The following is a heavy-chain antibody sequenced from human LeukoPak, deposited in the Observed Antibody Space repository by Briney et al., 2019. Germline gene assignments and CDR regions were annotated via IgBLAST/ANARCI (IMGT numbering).Heavy chain of an antibody. CDR1: GYTFTSYG. CDR3: ARDLGVVVAADYFDY. V-gene: IGHV1-18*04. CDR2: ISAYNGNT. J-gene: IGHJ4*02. Sequence: GASVKVSCKASGYTFTSYGISWVRQAPGQGLEWMGWISAYNGNTNYAQKLQGRVTMTTDTSTSTAYMELSSLRSDDTAVYYCARDLGVVVAADYFDYWGQGTLVTVSS. D-gene: IGHD2-15*01.